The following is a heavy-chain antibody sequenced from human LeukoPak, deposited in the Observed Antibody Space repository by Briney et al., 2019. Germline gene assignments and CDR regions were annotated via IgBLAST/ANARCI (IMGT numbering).Heavy chain of an antibody. CDR1: RFTFSNYG. V-gene: IGHV3-30*18. CDR3: AKEADIYTWGTYRGALDY. CDR2: SSYTGATT. J-gene: IGHJ4*02. D-gene: IGHD3-16*02. Sequence: GGSLRLSCAASRFTFSNYGMHWVRQAPGKGLEWVAVSSYTGATTYYADSVQGRFTISRDNSKNTLYLQMNSLKAEDTAIYYCAKEADIYTWGTYRGALDYWGRGTLVTVSS.